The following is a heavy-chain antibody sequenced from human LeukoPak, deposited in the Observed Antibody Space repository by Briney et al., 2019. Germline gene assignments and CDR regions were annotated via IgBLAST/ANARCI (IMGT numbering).Heavy chain of an antibody. CDR2: INPSGGST. CDR3: ATDLPMNAVGAKDAFDI. Sequence: ASVKVSCKASGYTFTSYYMHWVRQAPGQGLEWMGIINPSGGSTSYAQKFQGRVTMTEDTSTDTAYMELSSLRSEDTAVYYCATDLPMNAVGAKDAFDIWGQGTMVTVSS. D-gene: IGHD1-26*01. J-gene: IGHJ3*02. V-gene: IGHV1-46*01. CDR1: GYTFTSYY.